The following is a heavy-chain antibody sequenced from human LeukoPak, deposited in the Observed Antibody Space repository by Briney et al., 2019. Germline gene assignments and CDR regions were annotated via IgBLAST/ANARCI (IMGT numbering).Heavy chain of an antibody. D-gene: IGHD3-10*01. CDR2: ISGSDGST. J-gene: IGHJ4*02. Sequence: GGSLRLSCAVSGFTFNTYGMTWVRQAPGKGLEWVSGISGSDGSTYHADSVKGRFTISRDNSKNALYLQMNSLRGEDTAVYYCAKSIGGLDYWGQGTLVTVSS. CDR1: GFTFNTYG. CDR3: AKSIGGLDY. V-gene: IGHV3-23*01.